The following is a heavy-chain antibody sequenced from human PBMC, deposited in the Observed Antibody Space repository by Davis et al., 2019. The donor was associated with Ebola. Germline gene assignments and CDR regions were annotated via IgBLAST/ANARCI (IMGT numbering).Heavy chain of an antibody. CDR3: ARVGYGGYSDPFDI. CDR1: GYTFTGYY. CDR2: INPNSGGT. J-gene: IGHJ3*02. D-gene: IGHD4-23*01. Sequence: ASVKVSCKASGYTFTGYYMHWVRQAPGQGLEWMGRINPNSGGTNYAQKFQGRVTMTRDTSTSTVYMDLTSLRSEDTAVYYCARVGYGGYSDPFDIWGQGTMVTVTS. V-gene: IGHV1-2*06.